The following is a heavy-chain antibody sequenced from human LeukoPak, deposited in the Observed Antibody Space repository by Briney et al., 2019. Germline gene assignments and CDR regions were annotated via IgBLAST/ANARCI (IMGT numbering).Heavy chain of an antibody. CDR2: ISSSSSYI. CDR1: GFTFSSYS. V-gene: IGHV3-21*01. CDR3: VITAPHYYFDY. D-gene: IGHD3-22*01. J-gene: IGHJ4*02. Sequence: GGSLRLSCAASGFTFSSYSMNWVRQAPGKGLEWVSSISSSSSYIYYADSVKGRFTISRDNAKNSLYLQMNNLRAEDTAVYYCVITAPHYYFDYWGQGTLVTVSS.